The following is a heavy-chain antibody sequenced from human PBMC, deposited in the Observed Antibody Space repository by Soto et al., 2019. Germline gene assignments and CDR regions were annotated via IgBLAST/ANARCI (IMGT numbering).Heavy chain of an antibody. CDR1: GLTFSSYP. CDR3: GRSDPAYAYGLNV. Sequence: XETLRLSCAASGLTFSSYPVSWVCPAPGKGLEWVSAISGSGGGKYYADSVKGRFTISRDTSEKTFYLQMNSLRSEDTAVYYCGRSDPAYAYGLNVWGQGTTVNVSS. D-gene: IGHD3-10*01. CDR2: ISGSGGGK. V-gene: IGHV3-23*01. J-gene: IGHJ6*02.